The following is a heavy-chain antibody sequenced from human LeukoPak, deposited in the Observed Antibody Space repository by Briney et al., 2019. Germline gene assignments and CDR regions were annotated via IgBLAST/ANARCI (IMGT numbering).Heavy chain of an antibody. CDR3: ATWGRGSGWSSVDY. V-gene: IGHV1-24*01. CDR1: GYTLTELS. CDR2: FDPEDGET. Sequence: GASVKVSCKVSGYTLTELSMHWVRQAPGKGLEWMGGFDPEDGETIYAQKFQGRVTMTEDTSTDTAYMELSSLRSEDTAVYYCATWGRGSGWSSVDYWGQGTLVTVSS. D-gene: IGHD6-19*01. J-gene: IGHJ4*02.